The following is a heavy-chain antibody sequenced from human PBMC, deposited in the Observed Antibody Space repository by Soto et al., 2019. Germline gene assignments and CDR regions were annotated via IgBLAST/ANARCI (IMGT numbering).Heavy chain of an antibody. CDR1: GGSISSGGYY. J-gene: IGHJ4*02. CDR2: IYYSGST. V-gene: IGHV4-31*03. CDR3: AREYYGSGSYYFDY. Sequence: SETLSLSCTVSGGSISSGGYYWSWIRQHPGKGLEWIGYIYYSGSTYYNPSLKSRVTISVDTSKNQFSLKLSSVTAADPAVYYCAREYYGSGSYYFDYWGQGTLVTVSS. D-gene: IGHD3-10*01.